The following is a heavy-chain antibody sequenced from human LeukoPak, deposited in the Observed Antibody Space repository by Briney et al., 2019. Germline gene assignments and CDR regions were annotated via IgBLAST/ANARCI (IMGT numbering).Heavy chain of an antibody. CDR3: ARKRGNCGGDCYSD. D-gene: IGHD2-21*02. CDR2: ISSSGSTI. Sequence: KPGGSLRLSCAASGFTFSDYYMSWIRQAPGKGLEWVSYISSSGSTIYYAVSVKGRFTISRDNSKNTLYLQMNSLRAEDTAVYYCARKRGNCGGDCYSDWGQGTLVTVSS. J-gene: IGHJ4*02. V-gene: IGHV3-11*04. CDR1: GFTFSDYY.